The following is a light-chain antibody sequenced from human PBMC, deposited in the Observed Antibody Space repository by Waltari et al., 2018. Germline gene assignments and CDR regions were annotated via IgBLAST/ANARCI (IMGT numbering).Light chain of an antibody. CDR3: AAWDDSLNGNV. Sequence: QSVLTQPPSASGTPGQRVPISCSGSSSNSGSNTVHWYQQVPGTAPKLLIYSNNQRPPGVPDRFSGSKSDTSASLAISGLQSEDEADYYCAAWDDSLNGNVFGSGTKVTVL. V-gene: IGLV1-44*01. J-gene: IGLJ6*01. CDR1: SSNSGSNT. CDR2: SNN.